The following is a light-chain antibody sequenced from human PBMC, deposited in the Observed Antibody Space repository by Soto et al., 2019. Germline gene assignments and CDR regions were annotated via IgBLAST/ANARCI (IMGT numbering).Light chain of an antibody. CDR3: QQYNRYFT. V-gene: IGKV1-5*01. CDR1: QSISGY. Sequence: DIQMTQSPFTLSASVGDRVTITCRASQSISGYLAWYQQKLGKAPKLLIFDVSSLESGVPSRFSGSRSGTQFTLTINHLQPDDFATYYCQQYNRYFTFGGGTKVEIK. J-gene: IGKJ4*01. CDR2: DVS.